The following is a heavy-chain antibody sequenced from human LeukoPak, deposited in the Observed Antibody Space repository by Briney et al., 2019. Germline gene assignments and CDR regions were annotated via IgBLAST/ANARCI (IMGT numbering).Heavy chain of an antibody. Sequence: ASVKVSCKASGYTFTGYYMHWVRQAPGQGLEWMGWINPNSGGTNYAQKFQGRVTMTRDTSISTAYMELSRLRSDGTAVYYCARDYRVVRGGVGLSSAFDIWGQGTMVTVSS. V-gene: IGHV1-2*02. CDR2: INPNSGGT. D-gene: IGHD3-10*01. CDR3: ARDYRVVRGGVGLSSAFDI. J-gene: IGHJ3*02. CDR1: GYTFTGYY.